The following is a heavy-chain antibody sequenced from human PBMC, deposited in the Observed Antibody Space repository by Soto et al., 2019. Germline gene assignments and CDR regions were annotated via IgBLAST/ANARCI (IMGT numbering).Heavy chain of an antibody. D-gene: IGHD1-26*01. CDR3: TRWEQPLFAY. CDR1: GFTVGAYT. J-gene: IGHJ4*02. V-gene: IGHV3-30-3*01. Sequence: QVPLEESGGGVVQPGRSLRLSCAASGFTVGAYTMHWVRQAPGKGLEWVAVISSDGNHKYYTDSVKGRFTISRDTSTNTLFLQMNSLRPEDTAVYYCTRWEQPLFAYWGQGTLVTVSS. CDR2: ISSDGNHK.